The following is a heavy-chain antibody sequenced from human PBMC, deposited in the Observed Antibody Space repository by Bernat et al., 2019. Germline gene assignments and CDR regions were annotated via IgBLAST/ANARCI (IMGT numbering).Heavy chain of an antibody. CDR1: GFTITNYW. CDR3: ATDKGYGMHV. J-gene: IGHJ6*02. CDR2: INGDGSST. Sequence: VQLVESGGGVVQPGRSLSLSCAASGFTITNYWMHWVRQAPGKGLVWVSHINGDGSSTTYAGSVKGRFTISRDDAKNTVYLQMNSLRVEDTAVYYCATDKGYGMHVWGQGTTVTVSS. V-gene: IGHV3-74*01.